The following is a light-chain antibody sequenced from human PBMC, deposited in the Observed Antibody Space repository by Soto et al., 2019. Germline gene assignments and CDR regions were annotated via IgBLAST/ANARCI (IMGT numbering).Light chain of an antibody. CDR1: QNIGSNY. V-gene: IGKV3-20*01. Sequence: EIALTQSPGTLSLSPGERATLSCRASQNIGSNYLAWYQQKPDQAPRLLIYGASSRANGIPDRFSGSGSGTDFTVTISRLEPEDFAVYYCQQYGSSPYTFGQGTKLEIK. CDR2: GAS. J-gene: IGKJ2*01. CDR3: QQYGSSPYT.